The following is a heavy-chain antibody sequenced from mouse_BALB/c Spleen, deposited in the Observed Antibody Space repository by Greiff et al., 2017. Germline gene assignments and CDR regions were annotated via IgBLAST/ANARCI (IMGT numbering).Heavy chain of an antibody. Sequence: EVKVVESGGDLVKPGGSLKLSCAASGFTFSSYGMSWVRQTPDKRLEWVATISSGGSYTYYPDSVKGRFTISRDNAKNTLYLQMSSLKSEDTAMYYCARRGYDYDEGFDYWGQGTTLTVSS. CDR1: GFTFSSYG. CDR3: ARRGYDYDEGFDY. V-gene: IGHV5-6*02. D-gene: IGHD2-4*01. J-gene: IGHJ2*01. CDR2: ISSGGSYT.